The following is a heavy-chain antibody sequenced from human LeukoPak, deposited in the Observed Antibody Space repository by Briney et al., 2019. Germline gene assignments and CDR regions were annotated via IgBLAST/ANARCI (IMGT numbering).Heavy chain of an antibody. CDR3: AKGDCSSTSCYVAAHFDY. D-gene: IGHD2-2*01. CDR2: TRYDGSNK. V-gene: IGHV3-30*02. CDR1: GFTFSSYG. Sequence: GGSLRLSCAASGFTFSSYGMHWVRQAPGKGLEWVAFTRYDGSNKYYADSVKGRFTISRDNSKNTLYLQMNSLRAEDTAVYYCAKGDCSSTSCYVAAHFDYWGQGTLVTVSS. J-gene: IGHJ4*02.